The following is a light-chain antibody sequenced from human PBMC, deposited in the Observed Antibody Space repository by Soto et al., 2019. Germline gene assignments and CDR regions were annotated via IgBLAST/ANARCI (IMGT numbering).Light chain of an antibody. CDR3: QQYGDSLLR. CDR1: QIVTGVY. V-gene: IGKV3-20*01. Sequence: EVLLTQSPGTLSLSPGEGATLSGRASQIVTGVYLAWYQQKPGQAPRLLMYDASTRATGIPDRFSGGGSGTDFTLIISRLEPEEGAVYYCQQYGDSLLRLGKGTKVDI. CDR2: DAS. J-gene: IGKJ1*01.